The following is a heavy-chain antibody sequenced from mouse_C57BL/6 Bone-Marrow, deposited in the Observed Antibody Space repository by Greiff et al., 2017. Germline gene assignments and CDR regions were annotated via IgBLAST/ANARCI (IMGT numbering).Heavy chain of an antibody. Sequence: QVQLKESGAELVRPGTSVKVSCKASGYAFTNYLIEWVKQRPGQGLEWIGVINPGSGGTNYNEKFKGKATLTADKSSSTAYMQLSSLTSEDSAVYFCARSGSLLLRAWFAYWGQGTLVTVSA. CDR1: GYAFTNYL. CDR2: INPGSGGT. CDR3: ARSGSLLLRAWFAY. J-gene: IGHJ3*01. V-gene: IGHV1-54*01. D-gene: IGHD1-1*01.